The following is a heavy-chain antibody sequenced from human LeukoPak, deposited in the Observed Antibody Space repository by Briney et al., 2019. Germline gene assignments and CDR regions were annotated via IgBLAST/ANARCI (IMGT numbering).Heavy chain of an antibody. CDR3: ARLQADY. CDR1: GYTSTVSI. CDR2: INPNSGGT. Sequence: ASVKVSREAPGYTSTVSIMYSVRQPLEQGLEWMGWINPNSGGTNYAQKFQGRVTMTRDTSISTAYMELSRLRSDDTAVYYCARLQADYWGQGTLVTVSS. V-gene: IGHV1-2*02. J-gene: IGHJ4*02.